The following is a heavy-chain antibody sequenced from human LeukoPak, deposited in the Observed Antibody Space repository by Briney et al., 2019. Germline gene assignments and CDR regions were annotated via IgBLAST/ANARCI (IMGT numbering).Heavy chain of an antibody. D-gene: IGHD3-9*01. J-gene: IGHJ6*03. CDR1: GFTFSNHG. CDR3: AKTGSRGGTFRPSYYYYYMDV. CDR2: IRYDGITK. Sequence: GGSLRLSCTASGFTFSNHGMHWVRQAPGKGLEWVAFIRYDGITKYYADSVKGRFTISRDNSKNTLYLQMNSLRPEDTAVYYCAKTGSRGGTFRPSYYYYYMDVWGEGTTVTISS. V-gene: IGHV3-30*02.